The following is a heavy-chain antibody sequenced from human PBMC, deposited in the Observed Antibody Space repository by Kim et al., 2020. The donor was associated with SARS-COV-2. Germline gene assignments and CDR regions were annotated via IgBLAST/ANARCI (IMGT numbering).Heavy chain of an antibody. D-gene: IGHD3-16*02. V-gene: IGHV3-33*08. CDR3: ARDLRPPGDYVWGSYRKTFYY. CDR1: GFTFSSYG. J-gene: IGHJ4*02. CDR2: IWYDGSNK. Sequence: GGSLRLSCAASGFTFSSYGMHWVRQAPGKGLEWVALIWYDGSNKYYADSVKGRFTISRDNSKNMLYLQMNSLRADDTAVYYCARDLRPPGDYVWGSYRKTFYYWGQGTLVTVSS.